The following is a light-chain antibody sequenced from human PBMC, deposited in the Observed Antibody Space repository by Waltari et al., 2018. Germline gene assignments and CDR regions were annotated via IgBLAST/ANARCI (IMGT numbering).Light chain of an antibody. V-gene: IGKV3-15*01. J-gene: IGKJ1*01. CDR2: DAS. CDR1: QSVSSK. CDR3: QQYNNWPGT. Sequence: EMLMTQFPATLSVSLGVRATLSCRASQSVSSKLAWYQQRPGQAPRLLIYDASTRATGIPARFSGSGSGTDFTLTISSLQSEDFAVYYCQQYNNWPGTFGRGTKVEIK.